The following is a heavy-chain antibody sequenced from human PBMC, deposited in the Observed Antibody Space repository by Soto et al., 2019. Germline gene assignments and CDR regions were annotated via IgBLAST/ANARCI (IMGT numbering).Heavy chain of an antibody. CDR3: ARAVGDPLYYLDY. V-gene: IGHV4-59*08. CDR2: TDYSGNT. D-gene: IGHD6-19*01. CDR1: SDSISSYY. Sequence: QVQLQESGPGLVRPSETLSLTCTVSSDSISSYYWIWIRQSPGKELEWIGYTDYSGNTNYNPSLKSRVTISGDTSKNQSSLRLSSVTAADTAVYYCARAVGDPLYYLDYWGQGTLVTVSS. J-gene: IGHJ4*02.